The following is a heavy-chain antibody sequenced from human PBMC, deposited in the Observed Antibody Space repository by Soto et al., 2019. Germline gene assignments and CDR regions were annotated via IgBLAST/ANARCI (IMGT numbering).Heavy chain of an antibody. CDR1: GFTFSSYA. D-gene: IGHD3-10*01. J-gene: IGHJ4*02. Sequence: EVQLSESGGGLVQPGGSLRLSCAASGFTFSSYAMSWVRQAPGKGLEWVSAISGSGGSTYYADSVKGRFTISRDNSKNTLYLQMNSLRAEDTAIYYCAKASGWFGEFDYWGQGTLVTVSS. CDR2: ISGSGGST. CDR3: AKASGWFGEFDY. V-gene: IGHV3-23*01.